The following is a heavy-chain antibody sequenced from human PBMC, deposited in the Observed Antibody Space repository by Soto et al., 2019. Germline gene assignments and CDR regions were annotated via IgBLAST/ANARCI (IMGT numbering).Heavy chain of an antibody. CDR3: ATVRRGGDFDH. V-gene: IGHV4-59*01. CDR1: GGCISMYY. CDR2: IYYIWST. J-gene: IGHJ4*02. D-gene: IGHD6-6*01. Sequence: SXTLPLTCPVSGGCISMYYSICIRQPPGKGLEWSGYIYYIWSTNYNPSLKSRVTISVDTSKNQFSLKLSSVTAADTAVYYCATVRRGGDFDHWGQGTLVTVSS.